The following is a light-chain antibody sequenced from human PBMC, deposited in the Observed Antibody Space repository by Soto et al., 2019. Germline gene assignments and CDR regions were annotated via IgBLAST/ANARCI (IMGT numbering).Light chain of an antibody. CDR3: RQTHSIPPT. J-gene: IGKJ2*01. CDR2: AAS. V-gene: IGKV1-39*01. CDR1: HIVDIS. Sequence: DIQMTQSPSSLSASVGDRVTVTCRTSHIVDISLNWYQQKPGKAPKLLIYAASSGQSGVPARLSGSGSATFFTLTIHNLQPGDFATYFCRQTHSIPPTFGPGRKVDIK.